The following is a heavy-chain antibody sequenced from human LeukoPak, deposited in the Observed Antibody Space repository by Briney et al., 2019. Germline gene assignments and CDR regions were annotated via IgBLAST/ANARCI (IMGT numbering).Heavy chain of an antibody. CDR1: GGSISSSSYY. D-gene: IGHD4-23*01. CDR2: MYSSGST. CDR3: ARDYGGKMD. V-gene: IGHV4-39*07. Sequence: SETLSLTCTVSGGSISSSSYYWGWIRQPPGKGLEWIGSMYSSGSTYYNPSLKMRVTISVDPSKNQFSLKLSSVTAADTAVYFCARDYGGKMDWGQGTLVTVSS. J-gene: IGHJ4*02.